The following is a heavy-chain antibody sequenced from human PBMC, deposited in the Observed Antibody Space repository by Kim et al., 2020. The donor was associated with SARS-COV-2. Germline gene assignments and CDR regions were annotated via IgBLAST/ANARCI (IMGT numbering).Heavy chain of an antibody. Sequence: GGSLRLSCAASGFTFSSYAIHWVRQAPGKGLEWVAVISYDGDSDYYADSVKGRFTISRDNSKNTLYLQMNSLRAEDTALYYCATLPSYGFLGIDDAFDIWGQGTMVTVSS. D-gene: IGHD5-18*01. J-gene: IGHJ3*02. CDR1: GFTFSSYA. CDR2: ISYDGDSD. CDR3: ATLPSYGFLGIDDAFDI. V-gene: IGHV3-30-3*01.